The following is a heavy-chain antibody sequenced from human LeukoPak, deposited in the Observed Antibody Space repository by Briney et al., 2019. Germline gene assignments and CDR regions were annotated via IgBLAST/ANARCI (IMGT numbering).Heavy chain of an antibody. Sequence: GGSLRLSCAASGFTFSSYAMHWVRQAPGKGLEWVAVISYDGSNKYYADSVKGRFTISRDNSKNTLYLQMNSLRAEDTAVYYCAKTDLLDYADYWGQGTLVIVSS. CDR3: AKTDLLDYADY. D-gene: IGHD2-21*01. CDR2: ISYDGSNK. CDR1: GFTFSSYA. V-gene: IGHV3-30*04. J-gene: IGHJ4*02.